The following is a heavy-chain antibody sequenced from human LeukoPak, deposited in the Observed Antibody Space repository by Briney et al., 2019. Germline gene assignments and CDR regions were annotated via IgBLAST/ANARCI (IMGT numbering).Heavy chain of an antibody. CDR2: INPNSGGT. CDR1: GYTFTGYY. J-gene: IGHJ4*02. V-gene: IGHV1-2*02. CDR3: ARDYSSSWYSLYYFDY. D-gene: IGHD6-13*01. Sequence: GASVKVSCKASGYTFTGYYMHWVRQAPGQGLEWMGWINPNSGGTNYAQKFQGRATMTRDTSISTAYMELSRLRSDDTAVYYCARDYSSSWYSLYYFDYWDQGTLVTVSS.